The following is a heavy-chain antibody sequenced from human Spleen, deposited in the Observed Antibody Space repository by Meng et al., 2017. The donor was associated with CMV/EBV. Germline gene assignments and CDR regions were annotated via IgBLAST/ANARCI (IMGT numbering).Heavy chain of an antibody. CDR1: GYTFTGYY. D-gene: IGHD5-18*01. V-gene: IGHV1-2*02. CDR3: ARPKGGLQYWYFDL. CDR2: INPNTGGT. J-gene: IGHJ2*01. Sequence: ASVKVSCKASGYTFTGYYIHWVRQAPGRGLEWMGWINPNTGGTNYAQKFQGRITMTRDTSISTAYMELSSLKSDDTAVYYCARPKGGLQYWYFDLWGRGTLVTVSS.